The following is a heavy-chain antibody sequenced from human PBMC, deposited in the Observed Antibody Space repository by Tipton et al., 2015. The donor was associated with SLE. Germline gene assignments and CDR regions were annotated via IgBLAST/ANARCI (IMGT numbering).Heavy chain of an antibody. J-gene: IGHJ4*02. D-gene: IGHD6-6*01. V-gene: IGHV4-59*11. Sequence: TLSLTCTVSGGSISSHYWSWIRQPPGKGLEWIGYIYYSGSTNYNPSLKSRVTISVDTSKNQFSLKLSSVTAADTAVYYCARGAGAGQYSSSSAYFDYWGQGTLVTISS. CDR1: GGSISSHY. CDR3: ARGAGAGQYSSSSAYFDY. CDR2: IYYSGST.